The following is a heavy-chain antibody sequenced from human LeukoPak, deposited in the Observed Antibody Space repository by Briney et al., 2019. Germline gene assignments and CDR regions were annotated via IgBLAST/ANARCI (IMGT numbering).Heavy chain of an antibody. CDR1: GFTFSSYS. D-gene: IGHD3/OR15-3a*01. V-gene: IGHV3-48*01. Sequence: GGSLRLSCAASGFTFSSYSMNWVRQAPGKGLEWVSYISVSSNTIYYADSVKGRFTISRDNAKNSLYLQMNSLRAEDTAVFYCARAGRSWTGLYYFDYWGQGTLVTVSS. CDR3: ARAGRSWTGLYYFDY. J-gene: IGHJ4*02. CDR2: ISVSSNTI.